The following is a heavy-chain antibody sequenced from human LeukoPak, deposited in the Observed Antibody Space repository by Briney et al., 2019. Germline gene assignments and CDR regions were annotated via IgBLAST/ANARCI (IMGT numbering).Heavy chain of an antibody. D-gene: IGHD5-12*01. CDR2: IYYSGST. Sequence: SETPSLTCTVSGGSISSSSYYWGWIRQPPGKGLEWIGSIYYSGSTYYNPSLKSRVTISVDTSKNQFSLKLSSVTAADTAVYYCARTYSGYGGGDYWGQGTLVTVSS. CDR1: GGSISSSSYY. CDR3: ARTYSGYGGGDY. J-gene: IGHJ4*02. V-gene: IGHV4-39*07.